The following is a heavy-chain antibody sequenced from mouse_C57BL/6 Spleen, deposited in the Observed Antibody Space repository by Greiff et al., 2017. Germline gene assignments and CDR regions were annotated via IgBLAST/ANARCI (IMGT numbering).Heavy chain of an antibody. CDR2: IDPSDSYT. D-gene: IGHD1-1*01. CDR3: ASHYYGSSHWYFDV. Sequence: VQLQQPGAELVKPGASVKLSCKASGYTFTSYWMQWVKQRPGQGLEWIGEIDPSDSYTNYNQKFKGKATLTVDTSSSTAYMQLRSLTSEDSAVYYCASHYYGSSHWYFDVWGTGTTVTVSS. CDR1: GYTFTSYW. V-gene: IGHV1-50*01. J-gene: IGHJ1*03.